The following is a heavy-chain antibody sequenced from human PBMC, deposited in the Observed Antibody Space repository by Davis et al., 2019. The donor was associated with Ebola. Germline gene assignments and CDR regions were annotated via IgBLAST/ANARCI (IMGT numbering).Heavy chain of an antibody. CDR1: AFTFTNYV. CDR2: ISGSGSST. V-gene: IGHV3-23*01. CDR3: TRHVPGDFWYFDL. D-gene: IGHD4-17*01. Sequence: GGSLRLSCAASAFTFTNYVMSCVRQAPGSGLDWVSAISGSGSSTYFADSVKGRFTISRDNSKNTVDLQMDSLRAEDAAVYYCTRHVPGDFWYFDLWGRGTLVTVSS. J-gene: IGHJ2*01.